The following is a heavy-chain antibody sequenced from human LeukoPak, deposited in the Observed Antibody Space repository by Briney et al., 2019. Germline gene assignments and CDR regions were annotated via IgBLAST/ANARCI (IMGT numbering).Heavy chain of an antibody. J-gene: IGHJ5*02. CDR1: GDSISRSNDY. D-gene: IGHD6-19*01. CDR2: INYSGST. V-gene: IGHV4-39*07. CDR3: ASGSLEQWLWFDP. Sequence: PSETLSLTCSVSGDSISRSNDYWAWIRQPPGKGLEWIGSINYSGSTNYNPSLKSRVTISVDTSKNQFSLKLSSVTAADTAVYYCASGSLEQWLWFDPWGQGTLVTVSS.